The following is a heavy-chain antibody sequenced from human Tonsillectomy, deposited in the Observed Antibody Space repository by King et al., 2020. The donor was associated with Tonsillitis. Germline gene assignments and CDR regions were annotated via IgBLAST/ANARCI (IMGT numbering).Heavy chain of an antibody. J-gene: IGHJ5*02. CDR3: AHDTSHKPFDWLHSDNWFDP. CDR1: GFSLSTSGVG. CDR2: IYWNDDK. V-gene: IGHV2-5*01. D-gene: IGHD3-9*01. Sequence: TLKESGPTLVKPTQTLTLTCTFSGFSLSTSGVGVGWIRQPPGKALEWLALIYWNDDKRYSPSLKSRLTITKETSKNQVVLTMTNMDPVDTATYTCAHDTSHKPFDWLHSDNWFDPWGQGTLVTVSS.